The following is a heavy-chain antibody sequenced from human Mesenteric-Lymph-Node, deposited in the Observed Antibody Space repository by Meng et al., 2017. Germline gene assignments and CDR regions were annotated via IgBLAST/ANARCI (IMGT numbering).Heavy chain of an antibody. V-gene: IGHV3-74*01. J-gene: IGHJ4*02. CDR2: SNRDGSTT. D-gene: IGHD3-22*01. CDR1: GFTFSSYW. Sequence: GESLKISCAASGFTFSSYWMHWVRQAPGKGLVWVSHSNRDGSTTTYADSLRGRFTISRDNAKDTLYLQMNSLTAEDTAVYYCARDRFRYYDSSGYLGIDYWGQGTLVTVSS. CDR3: ARDRFRYYDSSGYLGIDY.